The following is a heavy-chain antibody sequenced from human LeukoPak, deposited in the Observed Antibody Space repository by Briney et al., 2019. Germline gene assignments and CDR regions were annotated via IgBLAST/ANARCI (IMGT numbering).Heavy chain of an antibody. CDR1: GGSISSHY. CDR2: IYYSGST. V-gene: IGHV4-59*11. CDR3: ARRVYWYFDP. J-gene: IGHJ2*01. Sequence: SETLSLTCTVSGGSISSHYWSWIRQPPGKGLEWIGYIYYSGSTNYNPSLKSRVTISVDTSKNQFSLKLSSVTAADTAVYYCARRVYWYFDPWGRGTLVTVSS.